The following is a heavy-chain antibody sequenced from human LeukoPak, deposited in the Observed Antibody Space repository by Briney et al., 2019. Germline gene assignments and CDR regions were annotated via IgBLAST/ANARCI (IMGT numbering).Heavy chain of an antibody. CDR3: ARESGVGATFDY. V-gene: IGHV1-46*01. J-gene: IGHJ4*02. CDR2: INPSGGST. Sequence: ASVKVSCKAPGYTFTSYYMHWVRQAPGQGLEWMGIINPSGGSTSYAQKFQGRVTMTRDTSTSTVYMELSSLRSEDTAVYYCARESGVGATFDYWGQGTLVTVSS. D-gene: IGHD1-26*01. CDR1: GYTFTSYY.